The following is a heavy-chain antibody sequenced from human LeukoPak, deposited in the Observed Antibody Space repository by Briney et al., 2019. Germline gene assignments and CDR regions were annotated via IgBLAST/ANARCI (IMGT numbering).Heavy chain of an antibody. Sequence: GGSLRLPCAASGFTFSSYGMHWVRQAPGKGLEWVAVIWYDGSNKYYADSVKGRFTISRDNSKNTLYLQMNSLRAEDTAVYYCARDLGSSGHTPPHFDYWGQGTLVTVSS. CDR3: ARDLGSSGHTPPHFDY. V-gene: IGHV3-33*01. D-gene: IGHD3-22*01. J-gene: IGHJ4*02. CDR1: GFTFSSYG. CDR2: IWYDGSNK.